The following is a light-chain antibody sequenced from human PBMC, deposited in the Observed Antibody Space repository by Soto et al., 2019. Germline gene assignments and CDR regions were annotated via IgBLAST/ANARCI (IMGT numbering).Light chain of an antibody. CDR1: QSVSSNY. CDR3: QKYNSAPQT. J-gene: IGKJ1*01. V-gene: IGKV3D-20*01. Sequence: EIVLTQSPATLSLSPGERATLSCGASQSVSSNYLAWYQQKPGLAPRLLIYSSSTRATGIPARFSGSGSGTEFTLTISSLQSEDFAAYYCQKYNSAPQTFGQGIKVDIK. CDR2: SSS.